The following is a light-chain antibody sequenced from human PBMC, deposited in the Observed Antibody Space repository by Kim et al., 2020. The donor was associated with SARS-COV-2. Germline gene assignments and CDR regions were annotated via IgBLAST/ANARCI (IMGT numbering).Light chain of an antibody. V-gene: IGKV1-27*01. J-gene: IGKJ3*01. CDR2: AAA. Sequence: DVQMTQSPSSLSASVGDRVTITCRASQDIKNYLAWYQQKPGTVPQLLIDAAATLQSGVPSRCSGGGSGTDFTLTISSLQPEDVATYYCQKYNSAPFAFGPGTKVDIK. CDR1: QDIKNY. CDR3: QKYNSAPFA.